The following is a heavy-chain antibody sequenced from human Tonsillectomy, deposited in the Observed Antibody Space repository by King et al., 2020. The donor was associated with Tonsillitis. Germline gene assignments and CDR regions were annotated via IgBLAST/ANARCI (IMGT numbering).Heavy chain of an antibody. V-gene: IGHV3-23*01. CDR2: IDGNGAGT. D-gene: IGHD4-17*01. CDR3: AKGNDYGFDY. J-gene: IGHJ4*02. Sequence: CAASGFTFGNYAMTWVRQAPGKGLEWVSAIDGNGAGTHYADSGKGRFTSSRDNSKNTVYLQMSSLRAADTAVYYCAKGNDYGFDYWGQGTLVTVSS. CDR1: GFTFGNYA.